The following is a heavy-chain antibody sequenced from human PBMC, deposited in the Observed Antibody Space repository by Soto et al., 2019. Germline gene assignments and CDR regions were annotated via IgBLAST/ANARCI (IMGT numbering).Heavy chain of an antibody. D-gene: IGHD2-2*01. CDR1: GFTFSSYW. CDR3: ARDWAYCSSTSCSDEDAFDI. Sequence: EVQLVESGGGLVQPGGSLRLSCAASGFTFSSYWMSWVRQAPGKGLEWVANIKQDGSEKYYVDSVKGRFTISRDNAKNSLYLQMNSLRAEDTAVYYCARDWAYCSSTSCSDEDAFDIWGQGTMVTVSS. V-gene: IGHV3-7*01. J-gene: IGHJ3*02. CDR2: IKQDGSEK.